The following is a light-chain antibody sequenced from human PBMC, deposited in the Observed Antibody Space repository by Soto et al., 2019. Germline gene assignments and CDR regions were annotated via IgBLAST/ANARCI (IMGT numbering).Light chain of an antibody. CDR3: QQVHSFPLT. V-gene: IGKV1-9*01. Sequence: DIKVTQSPLYLSASVGDRVTITCRASQEITSFVAWYQQQPEKAPKLLIFATSRLQTGVPSRFSGSGSGTEFTLTISSLQPEDFAPYYGQQVHSFPLTFVPGTNVYIK. J-gene: IGKJ3*01. CDR2: ATS. CDR1: QEITSF.